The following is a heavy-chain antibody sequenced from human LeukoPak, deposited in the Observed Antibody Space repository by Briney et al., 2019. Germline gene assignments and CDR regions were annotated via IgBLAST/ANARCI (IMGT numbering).Heavy chain of an antibody. CDR3: ARERRITMVRGVLNYQSNYYYGMDV. J-gene: IGHJ6*02. Sequence: SETLSLTCTVSGGSISSYYWSWIRQPPGKGLEWIGYIYYSGSTNYNPSLKSRVTISVDTSKNQFPLKLSSVTAADTAVYYCARERRITMVRGVLNYQSNYYYGMDVWGQGTTVTVSS. V-gene: IGHV4-59*01. CDR2: IYYSGST. CDR1: GGSISSYY. D-gene: IGHD3-10*01.